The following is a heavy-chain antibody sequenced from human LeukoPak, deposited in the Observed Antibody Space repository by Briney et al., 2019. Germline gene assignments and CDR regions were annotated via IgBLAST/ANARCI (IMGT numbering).Heavy chain of an antibody. J-gene: IGHJ6*02. CDR2: ISSSSYI. V-gene: IGHV3-21*01. D-gene: IGHD3-22*01. CDR1: GFTFSSYS. CDR3: ARVQEDYYDSSGYYSYYYGMDV. Sequence: GGSLRLSCAASGFTFSSYSMNWVRQAPGKGLEWVSSISSSSYIYYADSVKGRFTISRDNAKNSLYLQMNSLRAEDTAVYYCARVQEDYYDSSGYYSYYYGMDVWGQGTTVTVSS.